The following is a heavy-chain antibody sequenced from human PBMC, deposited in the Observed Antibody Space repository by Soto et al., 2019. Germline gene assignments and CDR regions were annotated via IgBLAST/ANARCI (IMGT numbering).Heavy chain of an antibody. J-gene: IGHJ5*02. CDR3: ARGRGVRGAGNWFDP. D-gene: IGHD3-10*01. Sequence: QVQLQQWGAGLLKPSETLSLTCAVYGGSFSGYYWSWIRQPPGKGLEWIGEINHSGSTNYNPSLKSRVTISVDTSKNQFSLKLSSVTAADTAVYYCARGRGVRGAGNWFDPWGQGTLVTVSS. V-gene: IGHV4-34*01. CDR1: GGSFSGYY. CDR2: INHSGST.